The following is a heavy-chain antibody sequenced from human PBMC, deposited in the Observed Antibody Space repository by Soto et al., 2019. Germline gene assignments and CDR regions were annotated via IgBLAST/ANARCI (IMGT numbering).Heavy chain of an antibody. CDR2: IIPISGTA. J-gene: IGHJ6*02. D-gene: IGHD2-2*01. Sequence: QVQLVQSGAEVKKPGSSVKVSCKASGGTFSSYAISWVRQAPGQGLEWMGGIIPISGTANYAQKFQGRVTITADESTSTAYMELSSLRSEDTAVYYCARVDCSSTSCYSRVYYGMDVWGQGTTVTVSS. CDR1: GGTFSSYA. CDR3: ARVDCSSTSCYSRVYYGMDV. V-gene: IGHV1-69*01.